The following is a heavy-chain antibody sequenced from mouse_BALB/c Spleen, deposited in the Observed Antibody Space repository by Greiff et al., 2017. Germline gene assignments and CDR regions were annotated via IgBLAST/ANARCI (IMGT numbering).Heavy chain of an antibody. CDR2: ISSGGSYT. CDR3: AREGIYYCYDRPKVCAY. Sequence: EVQLVESGGDLVQPGGSLKLSCAASGFTFSSYGMSWVRQTPDKRLEWVATISSGGSYTYYTDSVKGRVTISRDNAKNTLYLQMSSLKSEDTAMCYCAREGIYYCYDRPKVCAYWGQGTLVTVYA. D-gene: IGHD2-2*01. CDR1: GFTFSSYG. J-gene: IGHJ3*01. V-gene: IGHV5-6*01.